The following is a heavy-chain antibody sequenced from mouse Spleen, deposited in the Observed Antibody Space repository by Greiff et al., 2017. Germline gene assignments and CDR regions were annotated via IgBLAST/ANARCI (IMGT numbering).Heavy chain of an antibody. Sequence: QVQLQQPGAELVQPGASVKMSCKASGYTFTSYWITWVKQRPGQGLEWIGVIYPGSGSTNYNEKVTSKATLTVDTSSSTAYMQLSSVTSEDSAVYYCAREGEYDGYYLADWGEGTPVTVSA. CDR3: AREGEYDGYYLAD. J-gene: IGHJ3*01. CDR2: IYPGSGST. CDR1: GYTFTSYW. D-gene: IGHD2-3*01. V-gene: IGHV1-55*01.